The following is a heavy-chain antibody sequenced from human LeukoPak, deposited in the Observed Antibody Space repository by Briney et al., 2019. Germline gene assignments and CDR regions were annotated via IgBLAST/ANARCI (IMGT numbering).Heavy chain of an antibody. D-gene: IGHD5-24*01. J-gene: IGHJ6*03. CDR2: IYSGGST. CDR3: AREEMATSKYYYYYYYMDV. Sequence: SGGSLRLSCAASGFTVSSNYMSWVRQAPGKGLEWVSVIYSGGSTYYADSAKGRFTISRDNSKNTLYLQMNSLRAEDTAVYYCAREEMATSKYYYYYYYMDVWGKGTTVTVSS. CDR1: GFTVSSNY. V-gene: IGHV3-53*05.